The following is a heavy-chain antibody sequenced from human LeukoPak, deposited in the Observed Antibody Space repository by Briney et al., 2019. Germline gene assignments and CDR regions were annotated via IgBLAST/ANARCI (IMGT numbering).Heavy chain of an antibody. D-gene: IGHD3-22*01. Sequence: PSETLSLTCAVYGGSFSGYYWSWIRQPPGKGLEWIGEINHSGSTNYNPSLKSRVTISVDTSKNQFSLKLSSVTAADTAVYYCARLKDDSSGYYYGWYYFDYWGQGTLVTVSS. V-gene: IGHV4-34*01. CDR1: GGSFSGYY. J-gene: IGHJ4*02. CDR2: INHSGST. CDR3: ARLKDDSSGYYYGWYYFDY.